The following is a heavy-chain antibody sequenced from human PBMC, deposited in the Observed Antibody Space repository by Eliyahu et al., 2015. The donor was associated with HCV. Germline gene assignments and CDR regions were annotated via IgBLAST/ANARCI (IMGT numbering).Heavy chain of an antibody. Sequence: QVQLQESGPGLVKPSQTLSLTCTVSGGSISSGIYYWSWIRQPAGKGLGCGLGVYTPGGTNYNPSLKSRVSISIDTSKNQFSLKLSSVTAADTAVYYCARGYSSSSAFSYYYYYMDVWGKGTTVTVSS. J-gene: IGHJ6*03. CDR2: VYTPGGT. D-gene: IGHD6-6*01. V-gene: IGHV4-61*02. CDR3: ARGYSSSSAFSYYYYYMDV. CDR1: GGSISSGIYY.